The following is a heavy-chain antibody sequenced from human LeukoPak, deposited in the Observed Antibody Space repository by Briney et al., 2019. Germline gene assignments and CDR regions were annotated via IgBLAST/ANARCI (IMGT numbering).Heavy chain of an antibody. CDR3: ARVGRESSTGWLDY. V-gene: IGHV1-2*06. J-gene: IGHJ4*02. D-gene: IGHD6-19*01. CDR1: GYTFIDYY. CDR2: INVKSGAT. Sequence: GASVRVSCTASGYTFIDYYFNWVRQAPGQGPEWMGRINVKSGATDYAQKFQGRVTVTRDTSISTAYMELSSLRSDDTAVYYCARVGRESSTGWLDYWGQGTLVTVSS.